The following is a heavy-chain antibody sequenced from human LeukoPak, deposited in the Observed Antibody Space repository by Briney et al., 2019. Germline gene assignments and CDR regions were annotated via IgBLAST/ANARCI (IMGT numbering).Heavy chain of an antibody. CDR2: INAGNGNT. CDR3: ARDGPRLEAFDI. J-gene: IGHJ3*02. Sequence: ASVKVSCMASGYTFTSYAMHWVRQAPGQRLEWMGWINAGNGNTKYSQKFRGRVTITRDTSASTAYMELSSLRSEDTAVYYCARDGPRLEAFDIWGQGTMVTVSS. CDR1: GYTFTSYA. V-gene: IGHV1-3*01.